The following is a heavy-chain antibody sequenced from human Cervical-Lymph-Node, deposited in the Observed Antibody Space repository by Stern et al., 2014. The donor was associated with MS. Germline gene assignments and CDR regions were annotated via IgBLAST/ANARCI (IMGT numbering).Heavy chain of an antibody. CDR2: ICSTGRV. V-gene: IGHV4-61*02. J-gene: IGHJ5*01. CDR1: GGSISSGSHY. D-gene: IGHD5/OR15-5a*01. Sequence: QLQLQESGPGLVKPSQTLSLTCTVSGGSISSGSHYWSWIRQPAGKGLEWVGHICSTGRVDYNPSFKGRVPMSVDTSKDQFSLELRSVTAADTAMYYCAREWIYEVSWFDSWGQGSLVIVSS. CDR3: AREWIYEVSWFDS.